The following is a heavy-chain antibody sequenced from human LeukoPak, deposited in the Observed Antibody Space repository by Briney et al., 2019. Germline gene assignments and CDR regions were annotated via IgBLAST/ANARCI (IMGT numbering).Heavy chain of an antibody. CDR2: ISSSGSTI. V-gene: IGHV3-48*03. Sequence: GGSLRLSCAASGFTFSSYEMNWVRQAPGKGLEWVSYISSSGSTIYYADSVKGRFTISRDNAKNSLYLQMNSLRAEDTAVYYCVRDQTWVIEYYYYYGMDVWGKGTTVTVSS. D-gene: IGHD3-16*02. CDR1: GFTFSSYE. J-gene: IGHJ6*04. CDR3: VRDQTWVIEYYYYYGMDV.